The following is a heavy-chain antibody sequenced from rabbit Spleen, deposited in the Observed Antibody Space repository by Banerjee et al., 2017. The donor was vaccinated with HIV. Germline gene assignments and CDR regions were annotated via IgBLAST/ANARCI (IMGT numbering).Heavy chain of an antibody. Sequence: QEQLVESGGGLVQPEGSLTLTCTASGFSFSSSHYMCWVRQAPGKGLEWIGCIYTGSGSTYYASWAKGRFTISKTSSTTVTLQMTSLTAADTATCFCVRADSGGDFIFKLWGPGTLVTVS. D-gene: IGHD1-1*01. J-gene: IGHJ4*01. V-gene: IGHV1S45*01. CDR2: IYTGSGST. CDR1: GFSFSSSHY. CDR3: VRADSGGDFIFKL.